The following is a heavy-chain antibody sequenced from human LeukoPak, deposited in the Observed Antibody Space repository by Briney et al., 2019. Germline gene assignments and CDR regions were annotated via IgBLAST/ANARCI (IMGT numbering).Heavy chain of an antibody. CDR1: GYTFTSYG. J-gene: IGHJ3*02. Sequence: SVKVSCKASGYTFTSYGISWVRQAPGQGLEWMGWISAYNGNTNYAQKLQGRVTMTTDTSTSTAYMELRSLRSDDTAVYYCARDWTGSGSYSDAFDIWGQGTMVTVSS. D-gene: IGHD3-10*01. V-gene: IGHV1-18*01. CDR3: ARDWTGSGSYSDAFDI. CDR2: ISAYNGNT.